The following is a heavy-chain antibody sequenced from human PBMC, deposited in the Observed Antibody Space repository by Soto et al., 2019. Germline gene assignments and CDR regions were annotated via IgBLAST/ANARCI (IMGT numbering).Heavy chain of an antibody. CDR2: INAGNGNT. CDR1: GYTFTSYA. V-gene: IGHV1-3*01. Sequence: QVQLVQSGAEVKKPGASVKVSCKASGYTFTSYAMHWVRQAPGQRLEWMGWINAGNGNTKYSQKFQGRVTITRDTSASTAYMELSSLRSEDTAVYYCARVVYRGSSSRYYYGMDVWGQGTTVTVSS. J-gene: IGHJ6*02. CDR3: ARVVYRGSSSRYYYGMDV. D-gene: IGHD6-6*01.